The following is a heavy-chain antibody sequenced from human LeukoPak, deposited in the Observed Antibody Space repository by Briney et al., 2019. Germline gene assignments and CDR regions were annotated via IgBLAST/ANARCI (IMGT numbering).Heavy chain of an antibody. D-gene: IGHD6-19*01. CDR2: IKNDGSET. CDR3: VKNDGWFHLAQ. CDR1: GYTLSRYW. Sequence: GGSLRLSCAASGYTLSRYWMDWVRQAPGKGLEWVGHIKNDGSETYYLDSLKGRFSISRDNTNNALYLQMNSLRVEDTAVYYCVKNDGWFHLAQWGQGTLVTVSS. V-gene: IGHV3-7*03. J-gene: IGHJ4*02.